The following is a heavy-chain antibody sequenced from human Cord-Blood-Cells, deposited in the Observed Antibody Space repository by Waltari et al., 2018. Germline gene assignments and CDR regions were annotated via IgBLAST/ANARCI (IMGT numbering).Heavy chain of an antibody. CDR1: GYTLTELS. D-gene: IGHD3-10*01. CDR2: IDPEDGET. CDR3: ATDRAIKSGYFDY. J-gene: IGHJ4*02. Sequence: QVQLVQSGAEVKKPGASGKVSCKVSGYTLTELSMHWVRQAPGKGLEWMGGIDPEDGETNYAQKFHGRVTMTEDKSTDTAYMELSSLRCEDTAVYYCATDRAIKSGYFDYWGQGTLVTVSS. V-gene: IGHV1-24*01.